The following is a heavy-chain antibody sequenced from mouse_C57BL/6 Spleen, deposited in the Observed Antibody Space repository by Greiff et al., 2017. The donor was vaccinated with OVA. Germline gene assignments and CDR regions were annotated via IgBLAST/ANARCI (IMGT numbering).Heavy chain of an antibody. CDR2: IDPETGGT. D-gene: IGHD1-1*01. J-gene: IGHJ1*03. V-gene: IGHV1-15*01. Sequence: VQLQQSGAELVRPGASVTLSCKASGYTFTDYEMHWVKQTPVHGLEWIGAIDPETGGTAYNQKFKGKAILTADKSSSTAYMELRSLTSEDSAVYYCTRGYGSPYWYFDVWGTGTTVTVSS. CDR1: GYTFTDYE. CDR3: TRGYGSPYWYFDV.